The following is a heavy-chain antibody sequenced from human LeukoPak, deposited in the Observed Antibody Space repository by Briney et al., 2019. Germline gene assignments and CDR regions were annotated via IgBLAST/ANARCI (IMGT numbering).Heavy chain of an antibody. D-gene: IGHD6-13*01. J-gene: IGHJ6*02. CDR2: IYSGGST. CDR1: GFTVSSNY. Sequence: PGGSLRLSCAASGFTVSSNYMSWVRQAPGKGLEWVSVIYSGGSTYYADSVKGRFTISRDNSKNTLYLQMNSPRAEDTAVYYCARDRAAAGTGYYGMDVRGQGTTVTVSS. CDR3: ARDRAAAGTGYYGMDV. V-gene: IGHV3-66*01.